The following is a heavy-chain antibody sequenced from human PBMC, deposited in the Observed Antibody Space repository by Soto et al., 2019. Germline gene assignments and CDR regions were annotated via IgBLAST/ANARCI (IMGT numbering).Heavy chain of an antibody. CDR2: IYYSGST. V-gene: IGHV4-39*07. CDR3: ARGMTTVTTLDY. Sequence: PSETLSLTCTVSGGSISSSSYYWGWIRQPPGKGLEWIGSIYYSGSTYYSPSLKSRVTISVDRSKNQFSLKLSSVTAADTAVYYCARGMTTVTTLDYWGQGTLVTVSS. CDR1: GGSISSSSYY. D-gene: IGHD4-17*01. J-gene: IGHJ4*02.